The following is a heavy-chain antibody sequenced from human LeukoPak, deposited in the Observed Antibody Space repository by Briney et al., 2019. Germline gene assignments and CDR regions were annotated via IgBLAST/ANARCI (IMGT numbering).Heavy chain of an antibody. D-gene: IGHD3-22*01. CDR3: AKDMYTYDSPYFDS. Sequence: PGGSLRPSCAASGFTFSSYAMTWVRQAPGKGLEWISCIRGTDDTTYYADSVKGRFTISRDNSRSTLYLQMHSLRAEDTAMYYCAKDMYTYDSPYFDSWGQGALVTVAS. J-gene: IGHJ4*02. CDR2: IRGTDDTT. V-gene: IGHV3-23*01. CDR1: GFTFSSYA.